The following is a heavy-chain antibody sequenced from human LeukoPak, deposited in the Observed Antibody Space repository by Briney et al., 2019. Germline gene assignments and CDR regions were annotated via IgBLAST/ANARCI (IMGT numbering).Heavy chain of an antibody. CDR3: ARDRSYDILTGYYPFDY. J-gene: IGHJ4*02. Sequence: SETLSLTCAVYGGSFSGYYWSWIRQPPGKGLEWIGEINHSGSTNYNPSLKSRVTISVDTSKNQFSLKLSSVTAADTAVYYCARDRSYDILTGYYPFDYWGQGTLVTVSS. V-gene: IGHV4-34*01. CDR2: INHSGST. D-gene: IGHD3-9*01. CDR1: GGSFSGYY.